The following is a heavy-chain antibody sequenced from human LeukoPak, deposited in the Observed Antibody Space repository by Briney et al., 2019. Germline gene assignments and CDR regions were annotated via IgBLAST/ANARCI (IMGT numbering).Heavy chain of an antibody. D-gene: IGHD2-21*01. CDR1: GYTFTSYD. CDR3: ARVAGNCGGDCYRLLY. CDR2: MNPNSGNT. Sequence: ASVKVSCKASGYTFTSYDINWVRQATGQGLEWLGWMNPNSGNTGYAQKFQGRVTMTRNTSISTAYMELSNLRPEDTAVYYCARVAGNCGGDCYRLLYWGQGTLVTVSS. J-gene: IGHJ4*02. V-gene: IGHV1-8*01.